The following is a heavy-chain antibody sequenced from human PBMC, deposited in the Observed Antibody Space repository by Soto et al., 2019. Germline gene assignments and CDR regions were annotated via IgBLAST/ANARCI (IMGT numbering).Heavy chain of an antibody. CDR1: GGTFSSYG. J-gene: IGHJ4*02. Sequence: QVQLVQSGAEVKKPGSSVKVSCKASGGTFSSYGISWVRQAPGQGLEWMGRIIPFLGTTNYAQNFQDRLTVTADTSTNTAFMELCSLRSDDTAVYYCAREGYTSSSIHSFLDSWGQGTLVTVSS. CDR2: IIPFLGTT. CDR3: AREGYTSSSIHSFLDS. D-gene: IGHD6-6*01. V-gene: IGHV1-69*06.